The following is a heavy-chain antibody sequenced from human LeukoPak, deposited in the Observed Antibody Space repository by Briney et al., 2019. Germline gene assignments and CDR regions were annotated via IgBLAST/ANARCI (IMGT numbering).Heavy chain of an antibody. CDR2: IIPIFGTA. V-gene: IGHV1-69*13. CDR3: ARARGLKEALDI. J-gene: IGHJ3*02. CDR1: GGTFSSYA. Sequence: GASVKVSCKASGGTFSSYAISWVRQAPGQGLEWMGGIIPIFGTANYAQKFQGRVTITADESTSTAYMELSSLRSEDTAVYYCARARGLKEALDIWGQGTMVTVSS. D-gene: IGHD5-12*01.